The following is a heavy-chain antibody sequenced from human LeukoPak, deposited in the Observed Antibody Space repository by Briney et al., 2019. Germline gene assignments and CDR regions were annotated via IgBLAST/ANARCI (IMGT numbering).Heavy chain of an antibody. CDR2: IIPIFGTA. CDR1: GGTFSSYA. J-gene: IGHJ6*02. V-gene: IGHV1-69*13. CDR3: ASSRGYYYGSGSYYNRDYYYYGVDV. D-gene: IGHD3-10*01. Sequence: SVKVSCKASGGTFSSYAISWVRQAPGQGLEWMGGIIPIFGTANYAQKFQGRVTITADESTSTAYMELSSLRSEDTAVYYCASSRGYYYGSGSYYNRDYYYYGVDVWGQGTTVTVSS.